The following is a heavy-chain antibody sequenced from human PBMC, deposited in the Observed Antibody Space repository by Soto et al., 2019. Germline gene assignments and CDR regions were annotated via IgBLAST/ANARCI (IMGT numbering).Heavy chain of an antibody. D-gene: IGHD3-16*01. J-gene: IGHJ6*04. CDR2: INWNGGST. CDR1: GFTFDDYG. Sequence: GGSLRLSCAASGFTFDDYGMSWVRQAPGKGLEWVSGINWNGGSTGYADSVKGRFTISRDNAKNSLYLQMNSLRAEDTAVYYCARPVWGGGYSPTCSGMDVWGKGTTVTASS. V-gene: IGHV3-20*04. CDR3: ARPVWGGGYSPTCSGMDV.